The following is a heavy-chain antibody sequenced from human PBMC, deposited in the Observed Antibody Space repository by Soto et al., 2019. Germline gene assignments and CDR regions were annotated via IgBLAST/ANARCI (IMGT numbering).Heavy chain of an antibody. CDR3: ARDLARIREFDY. J-gene: IGHJ4*02. CDR1: GYTFTSYY. D-gene: IGHD3-10*01. V-gene: IGHV1-18*04. Sequence: SVKDSCQATGYTFTSYYSSWGRQAPGQGLEWMGWISAYNGNTNYSQKLQGRVTMTTDTSTSTAYMELRSLRSDDTAVYYCARDLARIREFDYWGQGTLVTVSS. CDR2: ISAYNGNT.